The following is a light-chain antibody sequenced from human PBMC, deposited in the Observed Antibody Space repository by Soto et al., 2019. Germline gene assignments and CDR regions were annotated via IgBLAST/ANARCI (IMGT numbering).Light chain of an antibody. J-gene: IGKJ4*01. CDR3: QQRSNWPLT. CDR1: QSISSH. V-gene: IGKV3-11*01. CDR2: DAS. Sequence: EIVLTHSPATLSLSPGERATLSCRASQSISSHLAWYQQKPGQAPRLLIYDASNRAPGIPPRFSGSGSGTDFTLTISSLEPEDFAVYYCQQRSNWPLTFGGGTKVEIK.